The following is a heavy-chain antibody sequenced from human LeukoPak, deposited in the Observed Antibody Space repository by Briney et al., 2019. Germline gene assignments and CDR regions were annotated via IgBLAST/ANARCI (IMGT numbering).Heavy chain of an antibody. CDR2: VFPSGNT. D-gene: IGHD5-12*01. V-gene: IGHV4-61*01. J-gene: IGHJ4*02. CDR3: ASHYSGFNWGIDF. Sequence: SETLSLTCSVSGGSLTSGSYYWGWLRQPPGKGLEWVGFVFPSGNTKYNPSLKSRVTMSRDTSKKQFSLKLSSVTAADRAVYYCASHYSGFNWGIDFWGQGTLVAVSS. CDR1: GGSLTSGSYY.